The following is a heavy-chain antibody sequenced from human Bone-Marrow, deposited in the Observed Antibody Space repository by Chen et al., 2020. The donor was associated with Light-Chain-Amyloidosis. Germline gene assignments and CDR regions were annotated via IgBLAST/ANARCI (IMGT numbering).Heavy chain of an antibody. Sequence: IPCKGSGYTFPTYWIGWVRQMPGKGLEWMGVIYPDDSDASYSPSFEGQATISADKSITTAYLQWRSLKASDTAMYYCAGRRDGYNFDYWGQGTLVTVSS. V-gene: IGHV5-51*01. D-gene: IGHD5-12*01. CDR1: GYTFPTYW. J-gene: IGHJ4*02. CDR2: IYPDDSDA. CDR3: AGRRDGYNFDY.